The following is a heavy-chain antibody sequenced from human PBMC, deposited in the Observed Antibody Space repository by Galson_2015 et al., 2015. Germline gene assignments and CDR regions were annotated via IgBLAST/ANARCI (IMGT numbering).Heavy chain of an antibody. CDR3: AHRLIAYGLDV. CDR1: GFSLNTHGAG. D-gene: IGHD3-16*02. CDR2: IHWSNSK. Sequence: LVRTTQTITLACTFSGFSLNTHGAGVGWIRKPKGKAPEWLADIHWSNSKQYSPSLKSRVTITKDASKNQVVPTMTNIDPVDTSTYYCAHRLIAYGLDVWVQWTTVAVSS. V-gene: IGHV2-5*01. J-gene: IGHJ6*02.